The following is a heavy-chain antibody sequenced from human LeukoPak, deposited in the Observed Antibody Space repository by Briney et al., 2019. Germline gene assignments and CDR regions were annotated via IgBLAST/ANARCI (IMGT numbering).Heavy chain of an antibody. CDR3: ARDNYFDGSREAFDI. D-gene: IGHD1-26*01. CDR1: GYTFTSYG. V-gene: IGHV1-2*02. CDR2: INPNSGGT. J-gene: IGHJ3*02. Sequence: GASVKVSCKASGYTFTSYGISWVRQAPGQGLEWMGWINPNSGGTNYAQKFQGRVTMTRDTSISTAYMELSRLRSDDTAVYYCARDNYFDGSREAFDIWGQGTMVTVSS.